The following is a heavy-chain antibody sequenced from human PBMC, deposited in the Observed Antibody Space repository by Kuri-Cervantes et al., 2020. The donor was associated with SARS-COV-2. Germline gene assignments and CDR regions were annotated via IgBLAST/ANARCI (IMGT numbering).Heavy chain of an antibody. CDR3: ARTYDFWSGYSSALIDY. V-gene: IGHV3-48*03. CDR2: ISSSGSTI. D-gene: IGHD3-3*01. CDR1: GFTFSSYE. J-gene: IGHJ4*02. Sequence: LSLTCAASGFTFSSYEMNWVRQAPGKGLEWVSYISSSGSTIYYADSVKGRFTISRDNAKNSLYLQMNSLRAEDTAVYYCARTYDFWSGYSSALIDYWGQGTPVTVSS.